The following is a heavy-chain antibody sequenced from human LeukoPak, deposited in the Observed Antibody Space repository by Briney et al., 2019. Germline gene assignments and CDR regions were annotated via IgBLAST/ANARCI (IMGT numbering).Heavy chain of an antibody. CDR2: ISGYNGKT. CDR3: ARDRVYAYSTPRGFDY. CDR1: GYPFTSFG. J-gene: IGHJ4*02. D-gene: IGHD4-11*01. Sequence: ASVRVSCKASGYPFTSFGISWVRQAPGQGLEWMGWISGYNGKTNYAQNLQGRVTMTTDTSTSTAYVELGSLRSDDMAVYYCARDRVYAYSTPRGFDYWGQGTLVTVSS. V-gene: IGHV1-18*03.